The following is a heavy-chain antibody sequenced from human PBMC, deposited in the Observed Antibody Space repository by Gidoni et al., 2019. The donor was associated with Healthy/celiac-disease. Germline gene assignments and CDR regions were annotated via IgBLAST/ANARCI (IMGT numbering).Heavy chain of an antibody. D-gene: IGHD2-15*01. V-gene: IGHV4-30-4*01. CDR3: ARGLSAGYCSGGSCYSGPRQGAFDI. CDR2: IYYSGST. Sequence: QVQLQESGPGLVKPSQTLSLTCTVSGSSISRGAYYWSWIRQPPGKGLEWIGYIYYSGSTYYNPSLKSRVTISVDTSKNQFSLKLSSVTAADTAVYYCARGLSAGYCSGGSCYSGPRQGAFDIWGQGTMVTVSS. J-gene: IGHJ3*02. CDR1: GSSISRGAYY.